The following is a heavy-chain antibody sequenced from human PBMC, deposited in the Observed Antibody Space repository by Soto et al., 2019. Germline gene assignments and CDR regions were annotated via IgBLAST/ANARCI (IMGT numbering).Heavy chain of an antibody. V-gene: IGHV1-69*13. CDR1: GGTFSSYA. J-gene: IGHJ6*02. CDR2: IIPILGTA. Sequence: ASVKVSCKASGGTFSSYAISWVRQAPGQGLEWMGGIIPILGTANYAQKFQGRVTITADESTSTAYMELSSLRSEDTAVYYCARGPRAGGYGMDVWGQGTTVTVSS. CDR3: ARGPRAGGYGMDV. D-gene: IGHD3-10*01.